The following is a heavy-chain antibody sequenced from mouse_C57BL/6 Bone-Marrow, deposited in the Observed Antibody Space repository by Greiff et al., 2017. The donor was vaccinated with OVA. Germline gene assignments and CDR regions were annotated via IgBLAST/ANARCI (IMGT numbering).Heavy chain of an antibody. CDR3: ARHGGSSRWYFDV. V-gene: IGHV5-6*01. CDR1: GFTFSSYG. Sequence: EVQVVESGGDLVKPGGSLKLSCAASGFTFSSYGMSWVRQTPDKRLEWVATISSGGSYTYYPDSVKGRFTISRDNAKNTLYLQMSSLKSEDTAMYYCARHGGSSRWYFDVWGTGTTVTVSS. J-gene: IGHJ1*03. CDR2: ISSGGSYT. D-gene: IGHD1-1*01.